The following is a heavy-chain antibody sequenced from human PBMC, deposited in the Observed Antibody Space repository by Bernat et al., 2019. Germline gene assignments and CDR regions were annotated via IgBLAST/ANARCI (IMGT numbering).Heavy chain of an antibody. J-gene: IGHJ2*01. CDR2: ISYDGSNK. Sequence: QVQLVESGGGVVQPGRSLRLSCAASGFTFSSYAMHWVRQAPGKGLEWVAVISYDGSNKYYADSVNGRFTISRDNSKNTLYLQMNRLRAEETAVYGGARGSGSNPLGWYFDLWGRGTLVTVSS. D-gene: IGHD4-11*01. CDR3: ARGSGSNPLGWYFDL. V-gene: IGHV3-30*01. CDR1: GFTFSSYA.